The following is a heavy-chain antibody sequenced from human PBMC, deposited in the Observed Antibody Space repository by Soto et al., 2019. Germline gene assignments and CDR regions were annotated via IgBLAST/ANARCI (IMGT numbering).Heavy chain of an antibody. CDR1: GFPFGDYY. CDR2: ISSSGSTI. Sequence: GGSLSPSFAASGFPFGDYYIGWIRQAPGKGLEWVSYISSSGSTIYYADSVKGRFTISRDNPRNTLFLQMNSLRAENTALYFCVKEMGDYYDSSGSWFDPWGQGTLVTVSS. J-gene: IGHJ5*02. CDR3: VKEMGDYYDSSGSWFDP. D-gene: IGHD3-22*01. V-gene: IGHV3-11*01.